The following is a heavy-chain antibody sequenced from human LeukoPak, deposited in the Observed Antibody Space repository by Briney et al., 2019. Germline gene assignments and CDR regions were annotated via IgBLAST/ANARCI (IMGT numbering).Heavy chain of an antibody. CDR2: ISSSSSHI. Sequence: TGRSLRLSCAASGLTFSSYSMNWVSQAPGKGLEWVSSISSSSSHIYYADSVKGRLTITRDNAKNSLYLQMNSLRAEDTAVYYCARLDTIFGVVIIPVGFDYWGQGTLVTVSS. V-gene: IGHV3-21*01. CDR3: ARLDTIFGVVIIPVGFDY. J-gene: IGHJ4*02. CDR1: GLTFSSYS. D-gene: IGHD3-3*01.